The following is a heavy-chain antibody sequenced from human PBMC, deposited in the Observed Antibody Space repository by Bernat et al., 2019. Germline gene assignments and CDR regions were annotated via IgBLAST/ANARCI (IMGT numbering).Heavy chain of an antibody. J-gene: IGHJ4*02. V-gene: IGHV3-23*01. CDR1: GFTFSDYA. CDR2: FSGSGRGT. CDR3: AKELLDESTGAFFES. D-gene: IGHD2-2*01. Sequence: EVQLLESGGGLVQPGGSLRLSCAASGFTFSDYAMSWVRQAPGKGLEWISGFSGSGRGTYYADSVKGRFTISRDNSKNTLYLQMNSLRAEDTAVYYCAKELLDESTGAFFESWGQGALVAVS.